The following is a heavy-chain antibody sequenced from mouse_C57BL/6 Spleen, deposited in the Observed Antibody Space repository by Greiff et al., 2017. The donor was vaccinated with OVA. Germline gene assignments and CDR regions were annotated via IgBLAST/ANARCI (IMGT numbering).Heavy chain of an antibody. D-gene: IGHD4-1*01. V-gene: IGHV1-15*01. CDR1: GYTFTDYE. CDR3: TRNWDDD. J-gene: IGHJ2*01. Sequence: SGAELVRPGASVTLSCKASGYTFTDYEMHWVKQTPVHGLEWIGAIDPETGGTAYNQKFKGKAILTADKSSSTAYMELRSLTSEDSAVYYCTRNWDDDWGQGTTLTVSS. CDR2: IDPETGGT.